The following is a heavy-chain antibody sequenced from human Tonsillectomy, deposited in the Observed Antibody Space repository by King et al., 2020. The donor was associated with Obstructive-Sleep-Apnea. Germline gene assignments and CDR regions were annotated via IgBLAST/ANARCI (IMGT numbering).Heavy chain of an antibody. J-gene: IGHJ6*02. V-gene: IGHV1-46*01. CDR3: ARDLKGTGYSSGWYPNYYGMDV. D-gene: IGHD6-19*01. Sequence: QLVQSGAEVKKPGASVKVSCKASGYTFTSYYMHWVRQAPGQGLEWMGIINPSGGSTSYAQKFQGRVTMTRDTSTSTVYMELSSLRSEDTAVYYCARDLKGTGYSSGWYPNYYGMDVWGRGTTVTVSS. CDR2: INPSGGST. CDR1: GYTFTSYY.